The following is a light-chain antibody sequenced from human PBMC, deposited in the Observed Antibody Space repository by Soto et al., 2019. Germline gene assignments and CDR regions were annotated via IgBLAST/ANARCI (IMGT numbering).Light chain of an antibody. V-gene: IGKV3-20*01. J-gene: IGKJ1*01. CDR1: QSVSSNS. CDR2: GAF. Sequence: EIVLTQSPGTLSLSPGERATLSCRASQSVSSNSLAWYQQKPGQAPRLLIYGAFSRATGIPDRFSASGSGTDFTLTISRLEPEDFALYYCHQYGKSPRTFGQGTKVEI. CDR3: HQYGKSPRT.